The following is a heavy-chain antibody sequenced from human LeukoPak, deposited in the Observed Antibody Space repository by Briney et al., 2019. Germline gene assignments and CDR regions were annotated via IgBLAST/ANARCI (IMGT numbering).Heavy chain of an antibody. Sequence: SVKVSCKASGGTFSSYAISWVRQAPGLGLEWMGRIIPIFGTANYAQKFQGRVTITTDESTSTAYMELSSLRSEDTAVYYCARVPSSSDWFDPWGQGTLVTVSS. CDR2: IIPIFGTA. D-gene: IGHD6-13*01. CDR1: GGTFSSYA. J-gene: IGHJ5*02. V-gene: IGHV1-69*05. CDR3: ARVPSSSDWFDP.